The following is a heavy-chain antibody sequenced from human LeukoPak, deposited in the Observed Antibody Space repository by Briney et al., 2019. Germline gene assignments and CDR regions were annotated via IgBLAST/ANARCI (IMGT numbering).Heavy chain of an antibody. CDR1: GGTFSSYA. CDR3: ARARSSSWPIDAFDI. CDR2: IIPIFGTA. Sequence: GASVKVSCKASGGTFSSYAISWVRQAPGQGLEWMGRIIPIFGTANYAQKFQGRVTFTTDESTSTAYMELSSLRSEDTAVYYCARARSSSWPIDAFDIWGQGTMVTVSP. V-gene: IGHV1-69*05. D-gene: IGHD6-13*01. J-gene: IGHJ3*02.